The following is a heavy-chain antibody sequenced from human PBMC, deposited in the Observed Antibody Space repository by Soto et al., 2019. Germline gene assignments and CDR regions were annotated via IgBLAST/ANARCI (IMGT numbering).Heavy chain of an antibody. V-gene: IGHV3-30*04. CDR1: GFAFSRYA. Sequence: GGSLRLSCAASGFAFSRYAIHWFRQAPGKGLEWVAVISRDGSNKYYVDSVKGRFTISRDNSKNTLYLQMNSLRDEDTAVYYCARSRNSAVADSFDFWGQGTLVTVSS. CDR3: ARSRNSAVADSFDF. D-gene: IGHD3-10*01. J-gene: IGHJ4*02. CDR2: ISRDGSNK.